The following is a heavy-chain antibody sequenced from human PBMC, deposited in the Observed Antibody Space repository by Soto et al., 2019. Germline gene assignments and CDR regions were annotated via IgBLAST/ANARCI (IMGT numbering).Heavy chain of an antibody. V-gene: IGHV1-24*01. Sequence: RASVKVSCKVSGYTLTELSMHWVRQAPGKGLEWMGGFDPEDGETIYAQKFQGRVTMTEDTSTDTAYMELSSLRSEDTAVYYCATGGGITMVRGVTTTPYDPNLMDVWGQGTTVTVSS. J-gene: IGHJ6*02. CDR3: ATGGGITMVRGVTTTPYDPNLMDV. D-gene: IGHD3-10*01. CDR2: FDPEDGET. CDR1: GYTLTELS.